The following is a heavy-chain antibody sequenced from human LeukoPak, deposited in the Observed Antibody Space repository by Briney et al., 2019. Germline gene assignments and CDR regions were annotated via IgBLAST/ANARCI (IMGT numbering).Heavy chain of an antibody. J-gene: IGHJ6*03. CDR3: AKDRRDIVATFYMDV. CDR1: GFTFDDYA. CDR2: ISWDGGST. V-gene: IGHV3-43D*04. D-gene: IGHD5-12*01. Sequence: GGSLRLSCAASGFTFDDYAMHWVRHAPGKGLEWFSLISWDGGSTYYADSVKGRFTISRDNSKNSLYLQMNSLRAEDTALYYCAKDRRDIVATFYMDVWGKGTTVTVS.